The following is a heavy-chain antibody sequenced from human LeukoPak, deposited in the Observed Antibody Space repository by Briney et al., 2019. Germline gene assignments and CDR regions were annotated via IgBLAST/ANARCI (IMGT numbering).Heavy chain of an antibody. V-gene: IGHV4-34*01. CDR1: GGSFSGYY. J-gene: IGHJ3*02. Sequence: PSETLSLTCAVYGGSFSGYYWSWIRQPPGKGLEWIGEINHSGSTDYNPSLKSRVTISVDTSKNQFSLKLNSVTAADTAVHYCARQGGTFDIWGQGTMVTVSS. D-gene: IGHD3-16*01. CDR3: ARQGGTFDI. CDR2: INHSGST.